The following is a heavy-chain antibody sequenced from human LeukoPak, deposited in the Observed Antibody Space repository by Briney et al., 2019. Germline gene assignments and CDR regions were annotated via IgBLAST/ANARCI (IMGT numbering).Heavy chain of an antibody. V-gene: IGHV4-4*07. J-gene: IGHJ5*02. D-gene: IGHD6-13*01. CDR3: ALGMGSWYENWFDP. CDR2: IYTSGST. CDR1: GGSINSYY. Sequence: SETLSLTCTVSGGSINSYYWSWIRQPAGKGLEWIGRIYTSGSTNYNPSLKSRVTMSVDTSKNQFSLKLSSVTAADTAVYYCALGMGSWYENWFDPWGQGTLVTVSS.